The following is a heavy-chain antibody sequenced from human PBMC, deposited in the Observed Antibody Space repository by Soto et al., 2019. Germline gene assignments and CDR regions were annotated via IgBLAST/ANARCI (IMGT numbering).Heavy chain of an antibody. D-gene: IGHD4-17*01. V-gene: IGHV3-21*01. CDR1: GFTFSSYS. Sequence: PGGSLRLSCAASGFTFSSYSMNWVRQAPGKGLEWVSSTSTTSSFIYSADSVKGRFTISRDNAKNSLYLQMNSLRAEDTAVYYCARGGSLYVDSGSNCFDYWGQGTLVTVSS. CDR3: ARGGSLYVDSGSNCFDY. J-gene: IGHJ4*02. CDR2: TSTTSSFI.